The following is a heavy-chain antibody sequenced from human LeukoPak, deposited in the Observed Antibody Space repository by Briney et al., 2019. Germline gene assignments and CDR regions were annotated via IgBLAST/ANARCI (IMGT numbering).Heavy chain of an antibody. Sequence: SETLSLTCSVSGGSINNYYWSWIRQPAGKGLEWIGRIYTSGSTNYNPSLKSRVTMSVDTSKNQFSLKLSSVTAADTAVYYCAREQSSIAARLNYYYYMDVWGKGTTVTVSS. CDR1: GGSINNYY. J-gene: IGHJ6*03. CDR3: AREQSSIAARLNYYYYMDV. V-gene: IGHV4-4*07. CDR2: IYTSGST. D-gene: IGHD6-6*01.